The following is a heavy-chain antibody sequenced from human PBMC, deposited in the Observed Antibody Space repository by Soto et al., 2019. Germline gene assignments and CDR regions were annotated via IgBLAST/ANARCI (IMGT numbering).Heavy chain of an antibody. V-gene: IGHV3-48*01. D-gene: IGHD3-22*01. CDR1: GFTFSRYS. J-gene: IGHJ4*02. CDR3: ARDRYYSDSSGYYGDY. CDR2: ISSSSSTI. Sequence: EVQLVESGGDLVQPGGSLRLSCAASGFTFSRYSMNWVRQAPGKGLEWVSYISSSSSTIYYADSVKGRFTVSRDHAKNXVYVQMTSLRAEDTAVYYCARDRYYSDSSGYYGDYWGQGTLVTVSS.